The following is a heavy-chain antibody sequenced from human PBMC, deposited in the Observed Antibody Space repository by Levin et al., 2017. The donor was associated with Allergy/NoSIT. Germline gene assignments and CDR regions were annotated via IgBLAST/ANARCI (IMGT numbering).Heavy chain of an antibody. Sequence: AGGSLRLSCVASGFTFSMYGMNWVRQAPGKGPEWVSYMSGSGSSIDYSDSVKGRFIISRDNAKNSLYLQMNSLRDEDTAVYYCARNWNWGWGDDYWGQGTLVAVAS. CDR3: ARNWNWGWGDDY. V-gene: IGHV3-48*02. D-gene: IGHD7-27*01. CDR2: MSGSGSSI. J-gene: IGHJ4*02. CDR1: GFTFSMYG.